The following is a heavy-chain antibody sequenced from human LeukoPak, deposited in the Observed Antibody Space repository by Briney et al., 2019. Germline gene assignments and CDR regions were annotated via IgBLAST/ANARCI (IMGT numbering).Heavy chain of an antibody. J-gene: IGHJ4*02. CDR2: ISSSSSTI. CDR1: GFSFSTDA. V-gene: IGHV3-48*01. D-gene: IGHD3-10*01. Sequence: PGGSLRLSCAASGFSFSTDAMSWVHQAPGKGLEWVSYISSSSSTIYYADSVKGRFTISRDNAKNSLYLQMNSLRAEDTAVYYCARVVSGFDYWGQGTLVTVSS. CDR3: ARVVSGFDY.